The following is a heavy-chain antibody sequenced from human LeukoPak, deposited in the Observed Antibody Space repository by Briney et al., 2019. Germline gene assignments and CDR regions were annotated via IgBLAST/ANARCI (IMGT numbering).Heavy chain of an antibody. V-gene: IGHV4-59*08. D-gene: IGHD6-13*01. CDR1: GGSISSYY. CDR3: ARLYSSSWYEDY. Sequence: SETLSLTCTVSGGSISSYYWSRIRQPPGKGLEWIGYIYYSGSTNYNPSLKSRVTISVDTSKNQFSLKLSSVTAADTAVYYCARLYSSSWYEDYWGQGTLVTVSS. J-gene: IGHJ4*02. CDR2: IYYSGST.